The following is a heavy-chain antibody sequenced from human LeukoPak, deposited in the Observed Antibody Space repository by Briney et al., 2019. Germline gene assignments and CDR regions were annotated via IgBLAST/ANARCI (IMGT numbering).Heavy chain of an antibody. CDR2: ISWNSGSI. CDR3: ASHFWREKSPTDY. CDR1: GFTFDDYA. V-gene: IGHV3-9*01. Sequence: GRSLRLSCAASGFTFDDYAMHWVRQAPGKGLEWVSGISWNSGSIGYADSVKGRFTISRDNAKNSLYLQMNGLRAEDTAVYYCASHFWREKSPTDYWGQGTLVTVSS. D-gene: IGHD3-3*02. J-gene: IGHJ4*02.